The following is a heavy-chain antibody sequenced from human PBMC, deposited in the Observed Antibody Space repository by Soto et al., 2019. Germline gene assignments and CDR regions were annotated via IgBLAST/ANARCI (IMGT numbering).Heavy chain of an antibody. CDR1: GFTFSDYY. D-gene: IGHD3-22*01. CDR3: ARDLGYYESSGYFDY. J-gene: IGHJ4*02. Sequence: KAGGSLRLSCAASGFTFSDYYMSRIRQAPGKGLEWVSYIGSSDNIIYYADSVKGRFTISRDNAKNSLYLQMNSLRAEDTAVYYCARDLGYYESSGYFDYWGQGTLVTVSS. CDR2: IGSSDNII. V-gene: IGHV3-11*01.